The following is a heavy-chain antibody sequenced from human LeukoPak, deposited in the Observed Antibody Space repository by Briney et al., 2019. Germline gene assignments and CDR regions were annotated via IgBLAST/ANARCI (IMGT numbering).Heavy chain of an antibody. J-gene: IGHJ4*02. CDR2: ISSSSSYI. D-gene: IGHD6-25*01. CDR1: GFTFSSYS. CDR3: ARDLGSPNYFDY. Sequence: GGSLRLSCAASGFTFSSYSMNWVRQAPGKGLEWVSSISSSSSYIYYADSVKGRFTISRDNAKNSLYLQMNSLRAEDTAVYYCARDLGSPNYFDYWGQGTLVTVSS. V-gene: IGHV3-21*01.